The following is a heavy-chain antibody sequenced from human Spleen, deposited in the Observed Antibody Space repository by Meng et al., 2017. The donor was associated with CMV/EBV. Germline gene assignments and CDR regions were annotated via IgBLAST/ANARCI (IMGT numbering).Heavy chain of an antibody. CDR1: GGSVSDYD. D-gene: IGHD2-21*02. CDR2: IYRSGST. Sequence: QVHLQESGPGLVKPSETLSLTCTVSGGSVSDYDWSWIRQPAGKGLEWIGRIYRSGSTNYNPSLKSRVSMSLDTSKNQFSLNLSSVTAADTAVYYCARDRGRLLNLDYWGQGTLVTVSS. CDR3: ARDRGRLLNLDY. V-gene: IGHV4-4*07. J-gene: IGHJ4*02.